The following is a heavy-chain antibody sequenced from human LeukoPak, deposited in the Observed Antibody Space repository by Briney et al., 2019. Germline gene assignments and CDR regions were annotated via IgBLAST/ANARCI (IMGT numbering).Heavy chain of an antibody. V-gene: IGHV1-46*01. J-gene: IGHJ6*02. D-gene: IGHD3-10*01. CDR1: GYTFTGYY. Sequence: ASVKVSCKASGYTFTGYYMHWVRQAPGQGLEWMGIINPSGGSTSYAQKLQGRVTMTTDTSTSTAYMELRSLRSDDTAVYYCARGYGSGSYWVDYYYYYGMDVWGQGTTVTVSS. CDR2: INPSGGST. CDR3: ARGYGSGSYWVDYYYYYGMDV.